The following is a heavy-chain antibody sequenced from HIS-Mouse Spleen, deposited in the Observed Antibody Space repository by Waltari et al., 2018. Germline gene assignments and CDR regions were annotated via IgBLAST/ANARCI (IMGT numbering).Heavy chain of an antibody. CDR1: GGSISSSSYY. Sequence: QLQLQESGPGLVKPSETLSLTCTVSGGSISSSSYYWGWIRQPPGKGLEWIGSIYYSGSTYYNPSLKSRVTISVDTSKNQFSLKLSSVTAADTAVYYCARVQLWGIDCIDYWGQGTLVTVSS. J-gene: IGHJ4*02. V-gene: IGHV4-39*07. D-gene: IGHD5-18*01. CDR3: ARVQLWGIDCIDY. CDR2: IYYSGST.